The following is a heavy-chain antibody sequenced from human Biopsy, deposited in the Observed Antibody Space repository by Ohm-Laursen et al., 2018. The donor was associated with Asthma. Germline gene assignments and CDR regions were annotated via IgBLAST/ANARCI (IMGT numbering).Heavy chain of an antibody. Sequence: LSLTCTVSGDSITSGGCCWNWIRQLPGKGLEWIGYIHHSGTSYFNPSLKSRVSFSRDTSKNQFSLRLSSVTAADTAMYYCARIPRRSGSYFVDYWGQGTLVTVSS. CDR3: ARIPRRSGSYFVDY. J-gene: IGHJ4*02. CDR1: GDSITSGGCC. D-gene: IGHD3-22*01. CDR2: IHHSGTS. V-gene: IGHV4-31*03.